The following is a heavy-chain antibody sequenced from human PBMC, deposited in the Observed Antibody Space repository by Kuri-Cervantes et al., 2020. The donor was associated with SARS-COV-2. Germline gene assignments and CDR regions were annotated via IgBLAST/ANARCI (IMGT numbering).Heavy chain of an antibody. V-gene: IGHV4-34*01. J-gene: IGHJ6*03. CDR1: GGSFSGYY. CDR3: ARPGGFLDV. CDR2: INHSGST. D-gene: IGHD4-23*01. Sequence: GSLRLSCAVYGGSFSGYYWSWIRQPPGKGLEWIGEINHSGSTNYNPSLKSRVTISVDTSKNQFSLKLSSVTAADTAVYYCARPGGFLDVWGKGTTVT.